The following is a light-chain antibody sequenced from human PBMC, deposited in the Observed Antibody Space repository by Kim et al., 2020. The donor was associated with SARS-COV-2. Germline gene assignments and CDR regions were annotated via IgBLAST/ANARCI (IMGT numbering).Light chain of an antibody. Sequence: DIQMTQSPSSLSASVGDRVTITCRASQSIDTYLNWYQHKVGKAPKLLISDASRLQSGVPSRISGSGSGTDFTLTINSLQPEDFAIYYCQQYHSTLTFGQGTRLEIK. CDR2: DAS. CDR1: QSIDTY. CDR3: QQYHSTLT. J-gene: IGKJ5*01. V-gene: IGKV1-39*01.